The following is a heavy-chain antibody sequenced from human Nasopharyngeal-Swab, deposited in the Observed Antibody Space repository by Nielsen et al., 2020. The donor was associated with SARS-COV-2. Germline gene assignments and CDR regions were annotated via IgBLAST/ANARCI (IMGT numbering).Heavy chain of an antibody. CDR3: ARDRCSSTSCWIPEYYFDY. CDR2: INPSGGST. Sequence: ASVKVSCKASGYTFTSYYMHWVRQAPRQGLEWMGIINPSGGSTSYAQKFQGRVTMTRDTSTSTVYMELSSLRSEDTAVYYCARDRCSSTSCWIPEYYFDYWGQGTLVTVSS. J-gene: IGHJ4*02. CDR1: GYTFTSYY. D-gene: IGHD2-2*01. V-gene: IGHV1-46*01.